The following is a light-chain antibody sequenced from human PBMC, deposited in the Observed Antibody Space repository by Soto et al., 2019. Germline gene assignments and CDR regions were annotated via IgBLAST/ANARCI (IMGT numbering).Light chain of an antibody. V-gene: IGLV2-8*01. J-gene: IGLJ1*01. CDR3: TSYAGTYSFFYV. CDR2: EVS. Sequence: QSVLTQPPSASGSPGQSVTISCTGTSSDVGAYNYVSWYQQLPGKAPKLIIYEVSKRPSGVPDRFSGSKSGNTASLTVSGLQAEDEADYYCTSYAGTYSFFYVFGPGTKVTVL. CDR1: SSDVGAYNY.